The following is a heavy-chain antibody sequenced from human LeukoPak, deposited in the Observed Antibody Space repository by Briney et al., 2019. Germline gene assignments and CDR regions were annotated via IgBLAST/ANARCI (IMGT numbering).Heavy chain of an antibody. CDR1: GGTFSSYA. Sequence: SVKVSCKASGGTFSSYAISWVRQAPGQGLEWMGGIIPIFGTANYAQKFQGRVTITADESTSTAYMELSGLRSEDTAVYYCARVGAVAGPRSFDYWGQGTLVTVSS. J-gene: IGHJ4*02. V-gene: IGHV1-69*13. CDR2: IIPIFGTA. D-gene: IGHD6-19*01. CDR3: ARVGAVAGPRSFDY.